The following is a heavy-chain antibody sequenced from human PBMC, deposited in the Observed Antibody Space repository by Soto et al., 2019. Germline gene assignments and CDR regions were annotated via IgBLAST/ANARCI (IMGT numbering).Heavy chain of an antibody. CDR3: AKGLYSGSYFDY. Sequence: LRLSCAASGFTFSSYAMTWVRQAPGKGLEWVSAISGSGGSTYYADSVKGQFTISRDNSKNTLYLQMNSPRAEDTAVYYCAKGLYSGSYFDYWGQGTLVTVSS. D-gene: IGHD1-26*01. V-gene: IGHV3-23*01. CDR2: ISGSGGST. CDR1: GFTFSSYA. J-gene: IGHJ4*02.